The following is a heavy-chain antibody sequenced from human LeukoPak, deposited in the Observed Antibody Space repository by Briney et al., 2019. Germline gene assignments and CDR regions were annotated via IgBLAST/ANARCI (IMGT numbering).Heavy chain of an antibody. CDR2: ISYDGSNK. J-gene: IGHJ4*02. CDR3: ARDHGRYCSGGSCYFGGFFEY. D-gene: IGHD2-15*01. CDR1: GFTFSSYG. V-gene: IGHV3-30*03. Sequence: GGSLRLSCAASGFTFSSYGMHWVRQAPGKGLEWVAVISYDGSNKYYADSVKGRFTISRDNAKNSLYLQMNSLRAEDTAVYYCARDHGRYCSGGSCYFGGFFEYWGQGTLGTVSS.